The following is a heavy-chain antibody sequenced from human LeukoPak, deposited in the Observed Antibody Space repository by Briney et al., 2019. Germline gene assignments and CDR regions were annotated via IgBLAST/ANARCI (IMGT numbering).Heavy chain of an antibody. CDR3: ARWFYYGSAYFDF. CDR2: IYTSGST. V-gene: IGHV4-61*02. CDR1: GGSISSGGYY. J-gene: IGHJ4*02. Sequence: SETLSLTCTVSGGSISSGGYYWSWIRQPAGKGLEWIGRIYTSGSTNYNPSLKSRVTISVDTSKNQFSLKLSSVTAADTAVYYRARWFYYGSAYFDFWGQGTLVTVSS. D-gene: IGHD3-10*01.